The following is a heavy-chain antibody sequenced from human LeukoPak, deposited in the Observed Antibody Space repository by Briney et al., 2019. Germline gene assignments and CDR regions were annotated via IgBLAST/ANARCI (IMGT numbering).Heavy chain of an antibody. CDR2: ISWNSGSI. Sequence: QRGGSLRLSCAASGFTFDDYAMHWVRQAPGKGLEWVSGISWNSGSIGYADSVKGRFTISRDNAKNSLYLQMNSLRAEDMALYYCAKEARDGGYDSSYYYYMDVWGKGTTVTVSS. CDR1: GFTFDDYA. V-gene: IGHV3-9*03. J-gene: IGHJ6*03. CDR3: AKEARDGGYDSSYYYYMDV. D-gene: IGHD5-12*01.